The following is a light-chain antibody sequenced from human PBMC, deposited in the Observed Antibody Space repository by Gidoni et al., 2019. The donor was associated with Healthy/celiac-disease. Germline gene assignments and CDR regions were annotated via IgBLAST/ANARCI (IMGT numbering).Light chain of an antibody. J-gene: IGKJ2*01. CDR1: QSISSW. Sequence: DIQMTQSPSTLSASVGDRVTITCRASQSISSWLAWYQQKPGKAPKLLIYKASSLESGVPSRFSGSGSGTEFTLTISSLQPDDFATYYCQQYNSYLYTCGQGIQAGDQT. V-gene: IGKV1-5*03. CDR2: KAS. CDR3: QQYNSYLYT.